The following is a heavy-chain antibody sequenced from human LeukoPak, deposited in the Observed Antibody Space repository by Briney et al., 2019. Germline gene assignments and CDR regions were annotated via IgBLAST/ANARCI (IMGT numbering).Heavy chain of an antibody. J-gene: IGHJ5*02. V-gene: IGHV4-39*07. Sequence: PSETLSLTCAVSGGSISSGGYSWSWIRQPPGKGLEWIGSNYYRGSTYYNPSLKSRVTLSVDTSKNQFSLQLSSVTAADTAVYYCARCDIMIRETRFDPWGQGTLVTVSS. CDR3: ARCDIMIRETRFDP. CDR2: NYYRGST. CDR1: GGSISSGGYS. D-gene: IGHD3-16*01.